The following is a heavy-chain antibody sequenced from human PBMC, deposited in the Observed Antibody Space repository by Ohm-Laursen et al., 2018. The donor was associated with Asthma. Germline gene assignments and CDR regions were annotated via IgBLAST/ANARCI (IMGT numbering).Heavy chain of an antibody. CDR2: GGSYYDGGLK. CDR1: GFTFSSYA. J-gene: IGHJ4*02. CDR3: ARVGHNDYGDHFDF. Sequence: SLRLSCAATGFTFSSYAMHWVRQAPGKGLEWVAVGGSYYDGGLKYYADSVNGRFTVSRDDSKNTLYLQMNSLRPDDTAVYYCARVGHNDYGDHFDFWGQGTLVTVSS. V-gene: IGHV3-30-3*01. D-gene: IGHD4-17*01.